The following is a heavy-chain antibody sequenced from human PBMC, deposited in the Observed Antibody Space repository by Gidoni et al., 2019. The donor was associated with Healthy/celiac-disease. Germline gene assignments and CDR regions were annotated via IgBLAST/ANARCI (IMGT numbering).Heavy chain of an antibody. J-gene: IGHJ6*02. Sequence: EVQLVESGGGLVKPGGSLRLSCAASGFTFSSYSMNWVRQAPGKGLEWVSSISSSSSYIYYADSVKGRFTISRDNAKNSLYLQMNSLRAEDTAVYYCARVVVVPAALYYYYGMDVWGQGTTVTVSS. CDR1: GFTFSSYS. CDR2: ISSSSSYI. V-gene: IGHV3-21*01. D-gene: IGHD2-2*01. CDR3: ARVVVVPAALYYYYGMDV.